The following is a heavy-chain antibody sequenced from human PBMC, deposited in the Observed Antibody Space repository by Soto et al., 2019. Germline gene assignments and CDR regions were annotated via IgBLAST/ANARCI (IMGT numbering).Heavy chain of an antibody. J-gene: IGHJ5*02. CDR3: ASVLNSESWTGDRGRFDP. CDR1: GGTFSSYA. CDR2: IIPLFGTA. D-gene: IGHD3-9*01. V-gene: IGHV1-69*01. Sequence: QVQLVQSGAEVKKPGSSVKVSCKASGGTFSSYAISWVRQAPGQGLEWMGGIIPLFGTANYAQKFQGRVTITADESPSTTYMELSSLRSEDTAVYYCASVLNSESWTGDRGRFDPWGQGTLVTVSS.